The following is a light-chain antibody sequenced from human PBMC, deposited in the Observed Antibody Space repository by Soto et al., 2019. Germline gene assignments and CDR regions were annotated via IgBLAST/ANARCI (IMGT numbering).Light chain of an antibody. CDR2: SNN. CDR3: AAWDDSLSGVV. V-gene: IGLV1-47*02. CDR1: SSNIGSKY. Sequence: QSVLTQPPSASGTPGQRVTISCSGSSSNIGSKYVYWYQQLPGTAPKLLIYSNNQRPSGVPDRFSGSKSGTSASLAISGLRSEDDADYYCAAWDDSLSGVVFGGGTKRTVL. J-gene: IGLJ2*01.